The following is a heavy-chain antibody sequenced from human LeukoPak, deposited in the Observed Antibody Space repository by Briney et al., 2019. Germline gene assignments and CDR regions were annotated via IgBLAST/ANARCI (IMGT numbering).Heavy chain of an antibody. CDR1: GYSIGTGYC. CDR2: IFHGGNT. Sequence: SETLSLTCTVSGYSIGTGYCWGWIRQPPGKGLEWIASIFHGGNTFYSPSLKSRVTMSVDTSKNQFSLKLSSVTSADTAVYYCARTPPCSSTSCYILDYWGQGTLVTVSS. D-gene: IGHD2-2*02. J-gene: IGHJ4*02. CDR3: ARTPPCSSTSCYILDY. V-gene: IGHV4-38-2*02.